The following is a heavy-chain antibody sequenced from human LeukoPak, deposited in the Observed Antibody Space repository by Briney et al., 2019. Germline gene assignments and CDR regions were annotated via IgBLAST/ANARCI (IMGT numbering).Heavy chain of an antibody. V-gene: IGHV4-34*01. CDR3: ARGLSYYDSSGHPAGY. D-gene: IGHD3-22*01. CDR2: INHSGST. Sequence: PSETLSLTSAVYGGSFSGYYWSWIRQPPGKGLEWIGEINHSGSTNYNPSLKSRVTISVDTSKNQFSLKLSSVTAADTAVYYCARGLSYYDSSGHPAGYWGQGTLVTVSS. J-gene: IGHJ4*02. CDR1: GGSFSGYY.